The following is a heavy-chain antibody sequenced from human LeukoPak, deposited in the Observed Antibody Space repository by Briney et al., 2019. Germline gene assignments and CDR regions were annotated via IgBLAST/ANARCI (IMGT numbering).Heavy chain of an antibody. CDR3: ARGDDFWSGYYGIDY. CDR2: CNSDGGTT. V-gene: IGHV3-74*01. CDR1: GCTFSSYW. J-gene: IGHJ4*02. Sequence: GGSLRLSCAASGCTFSSYWMHWVRQVPGKGLVWVSRCNSDGGTTTYADSVKGRFTTSRDSAKNTLYLQMNSLRAEDTAVYYCARGDDFWSGYYGIDYWGQGTLVTVSS. D-gene: IGHD3-3*01.